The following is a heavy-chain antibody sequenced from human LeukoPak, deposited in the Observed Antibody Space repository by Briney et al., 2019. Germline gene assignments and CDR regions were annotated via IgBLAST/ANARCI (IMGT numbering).Heavy chain of an antibody. CDR2: INPNSGGT. V-gene: IGHV1-2*06. J-gene: IGHJ4*02. D-gene: IGHD2-21*02. Sequence: ASVKVSCKASGYTFTGYYMHWVRQAPGQGLEWMRRINPNSGGTNYAQKFQGRVTMTRDTSSSTAYMELSRLRSDDTAVYYCARPYCGGDCNFDYWGQGTLVTVSS. CDR3: ARPYCGGDCNFDY. CDR1: GYTFTGYY.